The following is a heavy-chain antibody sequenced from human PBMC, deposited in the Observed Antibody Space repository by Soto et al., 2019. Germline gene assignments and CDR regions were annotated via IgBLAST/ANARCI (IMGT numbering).Heavy chain of an antibody. CDR1: GFTFGDYA. V-gene: IGHV3-23*01. CDR2: ISGNGSGT. Sequence: PGGSLGLSCAASGFTFGDYAMNWVRQAPGKGLEWVSGISGNGSGTFYADSVKGRFTISRDNSKNTLYLQMNSLKTEDTAVYYCTTDRMTRPNYWGQGTLVTVSS. D-gene: IGHD2-15*01. CDR3: TTDRMTRPNY. J-gene: IGHJ4*02.